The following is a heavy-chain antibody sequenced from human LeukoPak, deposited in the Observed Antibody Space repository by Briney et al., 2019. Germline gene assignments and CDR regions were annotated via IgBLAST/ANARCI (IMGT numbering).Heavy chain of an antibody. V-gene: IGHV3-30*18. J-gene: IGHJ4*02. CDR1: GFTFSSYG. D-gene: IGHD6-19*01. Sequence: GGSLRLSCAASGFTFSSYGMHWVRQAPGKGLEWVAVISYDGSNKYYADSVKGRFTISRDNSKNTLYLQMNSLRAEDTAVYYCAKGSAGTLGFDYWGQGTLVTVSS. CDR3: AKGSAGTLGFDY. CDR2: ISYDGSNK.